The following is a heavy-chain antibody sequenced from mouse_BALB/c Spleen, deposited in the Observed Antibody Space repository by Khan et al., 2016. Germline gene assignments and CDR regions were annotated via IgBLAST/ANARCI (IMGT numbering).Heavy chain of an antibody. CDR2: IHSSGST. CDR3: ARGDYFGKSWYFDV. D-gene: IGHD1-1*01. Sequence: EVQLQESGPDLVKPSQSLSLTCTVTGYSITSIYSWHWIRQFPGNRLEWMDYIHSSGSTNYNPSLKSRISITRDTSKNQFFLQLNSVTTEDTATYYCARGDYFGKSWYFDVWGAGTTVTVSS. CDR1: GYSITSIYS. V-gene: IGHV3-1*02. J-gene: IGHJ1*01.